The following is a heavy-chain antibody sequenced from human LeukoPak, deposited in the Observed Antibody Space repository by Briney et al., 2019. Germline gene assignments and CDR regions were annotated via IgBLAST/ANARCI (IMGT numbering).Heavy chain of an antibody. CDR1: GYTFTSYG. CDR2: ISAYNGNT. J-gene: IGHJ5*02. D-gene: IGHD6-19*01. Sequence: ASVKVSCKASGYTFTSYGISWVRQAPGQGLEWMGWISAYNGNTNYAQKLQGRVTMTTDTSTSTAYMELRSLRSDDTAVYYCARVKNIAVAGTVWFDPWGQGTLVTVSS. CDR3: ARVKNIAVAGTVWFDP. V-gene: IGHV1-18*01.